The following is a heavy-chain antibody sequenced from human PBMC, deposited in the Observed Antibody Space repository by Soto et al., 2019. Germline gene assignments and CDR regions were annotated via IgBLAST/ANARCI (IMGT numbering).Heavy chain of an antibody. Sequence: PGGSLRLSCAASGFTFTRYSMNWVRQAPGKGLEWVSSISSTTNYIYYGDSMKGRFTISRDNAKNSLYLEMNSLRAEDTAVYYCARESEDLTSNFDYWGHGTLVPVSS. V-gene: IGHV3-21*06. CDR1: GFTFTRYS. J-gene: IGHJ4*01. CDR2: ISSTTNYI. CDR3: ARESEDLTSNFDY.